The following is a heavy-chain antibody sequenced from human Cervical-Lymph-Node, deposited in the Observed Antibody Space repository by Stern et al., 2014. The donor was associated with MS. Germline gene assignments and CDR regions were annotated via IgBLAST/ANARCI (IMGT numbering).Heavy chain of an antibody. J-gene: IGHJ4*02. V-gene: IGHV4-30-4*01. CDR2: IYYRGST. D-gene: IGHD3-22*01. CDR1: GGSISSGDYY. Sequence: QVQLQESGPGLVKPSQTLSLTCTVSGGSISSGDYYWSWIRQPPVKGLEGIGYIYYRGSTYYNPSLKSRVTISVDTSKNQFSLKLSSVTAADTAVYYCARDSSGYYLILDYWGQGTLVTVSS. CDR3: ARDSSGYYLILDY.